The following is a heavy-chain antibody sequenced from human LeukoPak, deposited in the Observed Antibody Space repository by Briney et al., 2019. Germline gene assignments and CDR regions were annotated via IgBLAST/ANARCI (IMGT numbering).Heavy chain of an antibody. CDR2: ISGSGGST. CDR3: GRDPNGDYIGAFDL. D-gene: IGHD4-17*01. J-gene: IGHJ3*01. Sequence: GGSLRLSCAASGLTFSRYALTWVRQSPEKGLEWVSSISGSGGSTYYADSVKGRFTISRDNTKNTLYLQMSSLRVEDTAIYYCGRDPNGDYIGAFDLWGQGTMVTVSS. V-gene: IGHV3-23*01. CDR1: GLTFSRYA.